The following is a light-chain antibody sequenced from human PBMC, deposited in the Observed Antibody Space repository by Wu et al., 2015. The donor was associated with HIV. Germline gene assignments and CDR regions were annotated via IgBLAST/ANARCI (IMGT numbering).Light chain of an antibody. CDR3: QQYDSWWT. Sequence: EMVMTQSPATLSVSPGDRATLSCRASQSVRRNLAWYQQKPGQAPRLLIYAASTRATGIPARFSGSGSGTEFTLNISSLQSEDFALYYCQQYDSWWTFGQGTKVEIK. CDR1: QSVRRN. V-gene: IGKV3-15*01. J-gene: IGKJ1*01. CDR2: AAS.